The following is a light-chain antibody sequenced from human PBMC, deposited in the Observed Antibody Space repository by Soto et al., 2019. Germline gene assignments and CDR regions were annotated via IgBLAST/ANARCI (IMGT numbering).Light chain of an antibody. CDR2: GAS. CDR1: QSISSSY. CDR3: QQYGGSPPYT. J-gene: IGKJ2*01. V-gene: IGKV3-20*01. Sequence: EIVLTQSPGTLSLSPGERATLSCTASQSISSSYLAWYQQKPGQAPRLLIYGASSRATGIPDRFSGSGSGTDFTLTISRLEAEDFAVYYCQQYGGSPPYTFGQGTKLEIK.